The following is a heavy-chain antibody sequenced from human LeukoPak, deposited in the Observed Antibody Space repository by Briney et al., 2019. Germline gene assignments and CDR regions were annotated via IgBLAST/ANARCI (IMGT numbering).Heavy chain of an antibody. D-gene: IGHD6-13*01. CDR3: ARYRETYYSSSSPGGDY. Sequence: ASVKVSCKASGYTFTSYGISWVRQAPGQGLEWMGWISAYNGNTNYAQKLQGRVTMTTDTSTSTAYMELRSLRSDDTAVYYCARYRETYYSSSSPGGDYWGQGTLVTVSS. CDR1: GYTFTSYG. V-gene: IGHV1-18*01. J-gene: IGHJ4*02. CDR2: ISAYNGNT.